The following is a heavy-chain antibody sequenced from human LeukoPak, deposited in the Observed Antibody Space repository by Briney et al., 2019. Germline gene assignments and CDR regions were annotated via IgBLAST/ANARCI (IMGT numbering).Heavy chain of an antibody. V-gene: IGHV3-7*01. CDR2: IKQDGSEK. D-gene: IGHD3-16*02. Sequence: PGGSLRLSCAASGFTFSSYAMSWVRQAPGKGLEWVANIKQDGSEKYYVDSVKGRFTISRDNAKNSLYLQMNSLRADDTAVYYCARELYGAFDIWGQRTMVTVSS. J-gene: IGHJ3*02. CDR1: GFTFSSYA. CDR3: ARELYGAFDI.